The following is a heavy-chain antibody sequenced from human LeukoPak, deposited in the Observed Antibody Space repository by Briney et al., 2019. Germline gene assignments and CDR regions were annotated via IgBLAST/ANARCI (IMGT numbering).Heavy chain of an antibody. Sequence: PGESLRLSCAASGLPFSNAWMSWVRRAPGKGLEWVGRIKSKADGGTTDHAAPVKGRFTISRDDSKNTLYLQMNSLKTEDTAVYYCTTVGLYNILTGYYHDSFDMWGQGTMVTVSS. CDR3: TTVGLYNILTGYYHDSFDM. CDR2: IKSKADGGTT. CDR1: GLPFSNAW. D-gene: IGHD3-9*01. V-gene: IGHV3-15*01. J-gene: IGHJ3*02.